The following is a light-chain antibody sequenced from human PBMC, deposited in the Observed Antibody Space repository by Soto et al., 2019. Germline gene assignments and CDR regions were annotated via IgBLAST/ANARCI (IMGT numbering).Light chain of an antibody. V-gene: IGLV1-44*01. J-gene: IGLJ2*01. CDR3: AAWDDSLTGVV. CDR2: SSN. CDR1: SSNIGSNS. Sequence: QSVLTQPPSASGTPGQRVTISCSGSSSNIGSNSVNWYQQLPGTAPKLLMYSSNQRPSGVPDRFSGSKSGTSASLAISGLQSEEEADYYCAAWDDSLTGVVFGGGTKLTVL.